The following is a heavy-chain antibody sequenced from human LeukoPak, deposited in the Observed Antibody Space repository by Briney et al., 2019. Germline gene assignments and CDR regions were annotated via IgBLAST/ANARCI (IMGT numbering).Heavy chain of an antibody. CDR1: GFIVSNNY. CDR3: ARLKRYSSSWYHHFDY. J-gene: IGHJ4*02. CDR2: IYSGGST. D-gene: IGHD6-13*01. Sequence: PGGSLRLSCAVSGFIVSNNYMSWVRQAPGKGLEWVSAIYSGGSTYYADSVKGRFTISRDHSKNTLYLQMNSLRAEDTAVYYCARLKRYSSSWYHHFDYWGQGTLVTVSS. V-gene: IGHV3-66*04.